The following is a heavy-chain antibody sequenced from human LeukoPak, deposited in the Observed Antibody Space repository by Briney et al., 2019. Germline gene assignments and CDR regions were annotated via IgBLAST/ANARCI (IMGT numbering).Heavy chain of an antibody. CDR3: ARDTIAAAGTFDY. Sequence: ETLSLTCTVSGDSIIGYYWSWVRQAPGKGLEWVSVIYSGGSTYYADSVKGRFTISRDNSKNTLYLQMNSLRAEDTAVYYCARDTIAAAGTFDYWGQGTLVTVSS. J-gene: IGHJ4*02. D-gene: IGHD6-13*01. CDR1: GDSIIGYY. CDR2: IYSGGST. V-gene: IGHV3-53*01.